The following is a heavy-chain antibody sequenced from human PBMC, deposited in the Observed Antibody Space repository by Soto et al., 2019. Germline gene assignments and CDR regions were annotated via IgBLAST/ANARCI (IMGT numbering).Heavy chain of an antibody. CDR3: ARDKVIVVVPAAITWDYYYGMDV. CDR1: GDSVSSDSAA. V-gene: IGHV6-1*01. D-gene: IGHD2-2*01. Sequence: TLSLTCVISGDSVSSDSAAWNWIRQSPSRGLEWLGRTYCRSKWYNDYAVSVKSRITINPDTSKNQFSLQLNSVTPEDTAVYYCARDKVIVVVPAAITWDYYYGMDVWGQGTTVTVSS. CDR2: TYCRSKWYN. J-gene: IGHJ6*02.